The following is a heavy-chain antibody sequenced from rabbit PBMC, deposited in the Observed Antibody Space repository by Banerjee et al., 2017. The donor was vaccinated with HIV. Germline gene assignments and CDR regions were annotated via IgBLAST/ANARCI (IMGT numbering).Heavy chain of an antibody. Sequence: QSLEESGGDLVKPGASLTLTCTASGFSSSSTYYMCWVRQAPGKGLEWIACIYAGSSGSTYYASWAKGRFTISKTSSTTVTLQMTSLTAADTATYFCARDRYTASSDYSYYFGLWGQGTLVTVS. D-gene: IGHD8-1*01. J-gene: IGHJ4*01. CDR1: GFSSSSTYY. CDR3: ARDRYTASSDYSYYFGL. V-gene: IGHV1S40*01. CDR2: IYAGSSGST.